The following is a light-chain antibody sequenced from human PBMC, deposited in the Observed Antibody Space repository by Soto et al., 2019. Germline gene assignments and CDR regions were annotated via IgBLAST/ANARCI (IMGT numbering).Light chain of an antibody. CDR3: QQGGASRWT. CDR2: GAS. J-gene: IGKJ1*01. V-gene: IGKV3-20*01. CDR1: QAVSSSL. Sequence: EIVLTQSPGTLSMSPGERATLSCRASQAVSSSLLAWYQHKPGQAPRLVIYGASSRATGIPDRFSGSGSGTDFTLTISRLEPEDFAVYYCQQGGASRWTFGQGTKVEIK.